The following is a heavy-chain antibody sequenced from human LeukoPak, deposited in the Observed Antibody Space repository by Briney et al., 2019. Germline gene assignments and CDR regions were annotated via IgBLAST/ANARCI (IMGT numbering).Heavy chain of an antibody. D-gene: IGHD2-2*01. CDR1: GGSISSYY. Sequence: SETLSLTCTVSGGSISSYYWSWIRQPAGKGPEWIGRIYTSGSTNYNPSLKSRVTMSVDTSKNQFFLKPSSVTAADTAVYYCARGGAPAATYYYYAMDVWGQGTTVTVSS. V-gene: IGHV4-4*07. CDR3: ARGGAPAATYYYYAMDV. CDR2: IYTSGST. J-gene: IGHJ6*02.